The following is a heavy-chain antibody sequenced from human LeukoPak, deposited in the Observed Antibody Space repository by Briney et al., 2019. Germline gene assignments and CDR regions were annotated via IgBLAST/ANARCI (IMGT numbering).Heavy chain of an antibody. D-gene: IGHD3-9*01. CDR1: GDSVSSSLYY. V-gene: IGHV4-39*07. J-gene: IGHJ4*02. Sequence: SETLSLTCSVSGDSVSSSLYYWGWIRQFPGRGLEWIGNVHYSGTTHYNPSLRSRVTISVDKSKSEFSLRMESVTAADTAIYFCASAHYYDVLTGYRPFDFWGRGTLVSGSS. CDR3: ASAHYYDVLTGYRPFDF. CDR2: VHYSGTT.